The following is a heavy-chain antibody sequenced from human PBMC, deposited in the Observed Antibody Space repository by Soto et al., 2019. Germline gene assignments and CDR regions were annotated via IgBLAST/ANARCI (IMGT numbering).Heavy chain of an antibody. D-gene: IGHD7-27*01. V-gene: IGHV3-74*01. Sequence: GGSLRLSCAASGFTFSSYWMHLVRQAPGKGLVWVSRINSDGSSTSYADSVKGRFTISRDNAKNTLYLQMNSLRAEDTAVYYCARDRTAELPYYYYMDVWGKGTTVTVSS. CDR2: INSDGSST. J-gene: IGHJ6*03. CDR3: ARDRTAELPYYYYMDV. CDR1: GFTFSSYW.